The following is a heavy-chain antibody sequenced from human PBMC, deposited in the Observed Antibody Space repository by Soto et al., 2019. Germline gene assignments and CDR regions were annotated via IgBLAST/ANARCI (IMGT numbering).Heavy chain of an antibody. CDR1: GFTFSSYG. CDR2: IWYDGSNK. V-gene: IGHV3-33*01. J-gene: IGHJ4*02. D-gene: IGHD3-9*01. CDR3: ARDSDILTGGFFDY. Sequence: QVQLVESGGGVVQPGRSLRLSCAASGFTFSSYGMHWVRQAPGKGLEWVAVIWYDGSNKYYADSVKGRFTISRDNSKNALDLQMNSLRAEDTAVYYCARDSDILTGGFFDYWGQGTLVTVSS.